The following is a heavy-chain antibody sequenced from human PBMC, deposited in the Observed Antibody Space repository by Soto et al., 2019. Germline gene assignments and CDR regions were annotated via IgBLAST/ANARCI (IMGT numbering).Heavy chain of an antibody. V-gene: IGHV4-59*01. CDR1: GGSISRYS. D-gene: IGHD1-7*01. J-gene: IGHJ4*02. Sequence: SETLSLTCTVSGGSISRYSWNWIRQPPGEGLEWIGYIYYSGSTNYNPSLKSRVTMSVDTSKNQFSLKLSSVTASDTAVYDCARWNYRMVYWGKGTLVTVSS. CDR2: IYYSGST. CDR3: ARWNYRMVY.